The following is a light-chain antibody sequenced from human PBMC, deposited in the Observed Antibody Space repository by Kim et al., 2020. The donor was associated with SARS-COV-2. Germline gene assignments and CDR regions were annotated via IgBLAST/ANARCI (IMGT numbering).Light chain of an antibody. CDR3: QQTYSSPRT. Sequence: SVGDRFTITCRARQYISSYLNWYQQKAGKAPNLLLYAASILQSGVPSRFSGSESGTDFTLTINSLQPEDFATYYCQQTYSSPRTFGQGTKVDIK. V-gene: IGKV1-39*01. J-gene: IGKJ1*01. CDR2: AAS. CDR1: QYISSY.